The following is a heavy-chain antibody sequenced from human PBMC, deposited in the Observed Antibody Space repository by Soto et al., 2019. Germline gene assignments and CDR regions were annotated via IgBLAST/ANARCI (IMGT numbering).Heavy chain of an antibody. CDR2: ISYDGSNK. J-gene: IGHJ6*02. Sequence: GGSLRLSCAASGFTFSSYAMHWVRQAPGKGLEWVAVISYDGSNKYYADSVKGRFTISRDNSKNTLYLQMNSLRAEDTAVYYCARDHSETYYDFWSGYYGMDVWGQGTTVTVSS. D-gene: IGHD3-3*01. V-gene: IGHV3-30-3*01. CDR3: ARDHSETYYDFWSGYYGMDV. CDR1: GFTFSSYA.